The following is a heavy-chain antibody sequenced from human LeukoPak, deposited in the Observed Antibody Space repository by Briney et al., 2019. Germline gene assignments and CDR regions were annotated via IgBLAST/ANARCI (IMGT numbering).Heavy chain of an antibody. Sequence: SETLPLTCTVSVGSIRSYYWSWIRQPPGKGLEWIAYLYHSGSTNYNPSLKSRVTISVDTSKNQFSLKLTSVTAADTAVYYCARGGKWLYYFDYWGQGTLVTVSS. V-gene: IGHV4-59*08. J-gene: IGHJ4*02. CDR3: ARGGKWLYYFDY. D-gene: IGHD6-19*01. CDR2: LYHSGST. CDR1: VGSIRSYY.